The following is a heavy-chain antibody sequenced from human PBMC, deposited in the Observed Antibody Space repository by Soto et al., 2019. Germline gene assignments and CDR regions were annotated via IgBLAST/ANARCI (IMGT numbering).Heavy chain of an antibody. CDR1: GFTFSNYW. Sequence: EVQLVESGGGLVQPGGSLRLSCAASGFTFSNYWMHWVRQAPGKGLVWVSRINSDGSRTSYADSVKGRFTISRDNAKNTLYLHMNSLTAEDTAVYYCVRTSLVVAAATREDYWGQGTLVTVSS. D-gene: IGHD2-15*01. J-gene: IGHJ4*02. CDR2: INSDGSRT. V-gene: IGHV3-74*01. CDR3: VRTSLVVAAATREDY.